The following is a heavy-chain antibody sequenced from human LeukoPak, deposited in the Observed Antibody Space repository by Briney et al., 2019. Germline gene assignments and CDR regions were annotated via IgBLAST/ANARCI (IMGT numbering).Heavy chain of an antibody. CDR2: ISSSGSTI. Sequence: GGSLRLSCAASGFTFSSYWMHWVRQAPGKGLEWVSYISSSGSTIYYADSVKGRFTISRDNAKNSLYLQMNSLRAEDTAVYYCARDGHRYDIRTLDYWGQGTLVTVSS. J-gene: IGHJ4*02. D-gene: IGHD3-9*01. CDR1: GFTFSSYW. CDR3: ARDGHRYDIRTLDY. V-gene: IGHV3-48*04.